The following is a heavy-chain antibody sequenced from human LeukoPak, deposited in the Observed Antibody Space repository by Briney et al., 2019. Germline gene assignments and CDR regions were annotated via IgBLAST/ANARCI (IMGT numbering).Heavy chain of an antibody. CDR3: ARAFVTAAGFFDT. D-gene: IGHD6-13*01. V-gene: IGHV3-66*02. Sequence: GGSLRLSCAASGFTVSSSYMSWVRQAPGKGLEWVSVIYSGGDTHYAGSVKGRFTISRDNSVNTLYLHMTSLRTEDTAVYYCARAFVTAAGFFDTWGQGTLVTVSS. CDR1: GFTVSSSY. CDR2: IYSGGDT. J-gene: IGHJ4*02.